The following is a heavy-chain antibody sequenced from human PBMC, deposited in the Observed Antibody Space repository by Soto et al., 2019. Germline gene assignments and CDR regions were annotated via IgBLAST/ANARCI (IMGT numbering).Heavy chain of an antibody. V-gene: IGHV3-33*01. J-gene: IGHJ6*02. Sequence: LRLSCAASGFTFSSYGMHWVRQAPGKGLEWVAVIWYDGSNKYYADSVKGRFTISRDNSKNTLYLQMNSLRAEDTAVYYCARDPHYDFWSGYPFGYGMDVWGQGTTVTVSS. CDR1: GFTFSSYG. CDR2: IWYDGSNK. D-gene: IGHD3-3*01. CDR3: ARDPHYDFWSGYPFGYGMDV.